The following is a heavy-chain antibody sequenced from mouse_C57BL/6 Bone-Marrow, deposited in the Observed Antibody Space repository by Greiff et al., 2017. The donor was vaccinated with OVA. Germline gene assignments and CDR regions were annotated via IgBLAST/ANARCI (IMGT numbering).Heavy chain of an antibody. J-gene: IGHJ4*01. CDR3: ARGNCGSSFYAMDY. V-gene: IGHV14-3*01. D-gene: IGHD1-1*01. CDR2: IDPANDNT. CDR1: GFNIKNTY. Sequence: EVQLQQSVAELVRPGASVKLSCTASGFNIKNTYMHWVKQRPEQGLEWIGRIDPANDNTKYAPKFQGKATMTADTSSNTAYLQLSSLSSEDTAVYGCARGNCGSSFYAMDYWGQGTAVTGSS.